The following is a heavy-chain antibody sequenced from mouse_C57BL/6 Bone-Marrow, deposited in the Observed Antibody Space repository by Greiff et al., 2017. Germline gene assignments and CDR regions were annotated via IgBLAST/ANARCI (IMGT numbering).Heavy chain of an antibody. J-gene: IGHJ4*01. V-gene: IGHV1-19*01. CDR1: GYTFTDYY. Sequence: VQLQQSGPVLVKPGASVKMSCKASGYTFTDYYMNWVKQSHGKSLEWIGVINPYNGGTSYNQKFKGKATLTVDKSSSTAYMELNSLTSEDSAVYYCARGADYYAMDYWGQGTSVTVSS. CDR2: INPYNGGT. CDR3: ARGADYYAMDY.